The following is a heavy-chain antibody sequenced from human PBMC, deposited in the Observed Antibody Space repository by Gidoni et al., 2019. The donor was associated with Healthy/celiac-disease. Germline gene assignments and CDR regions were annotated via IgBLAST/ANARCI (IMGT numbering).Heavy chain of an antibody. J-gene: IGHJ5*02. V-gene: IGHV4-39*01. D-gene: IGHD3-22*01. CDR3: ATIYDSSGYYP. Sequence: QLQLQESVPGLVKPSETLSLTCTVSGGSISSSSYYWGWIRQPPGKGLEWIGSIYYSGSTYYKPSLKSRVTISVDTSKNQFSLKLSSVTAADTAVYYCATIYDSSGYYPWGQGTLVTVSS. CDR1: GGSISSSSYY. CDR2: IYYSGST.